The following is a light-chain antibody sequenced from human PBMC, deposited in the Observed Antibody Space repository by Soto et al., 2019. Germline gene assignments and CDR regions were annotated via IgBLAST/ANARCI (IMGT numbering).Light chain of an antibody. Sequence: QSVLTQPPSASGTPGQRVTISCSGSSSNIGSNYVYWYQQLPGTAPKLLIYRNNQRPSGVPDRFSGSKSGTSASLAISGLRSEDDADYYCAAWDDSLSAYVFGTGTKLTVL. CDR3: AAWDDSLSAYV. CDR1: SSNIGSNY. V-gene: IGLV1-47*01. J-gene: IGLJ1*01. CDR2: RNN.